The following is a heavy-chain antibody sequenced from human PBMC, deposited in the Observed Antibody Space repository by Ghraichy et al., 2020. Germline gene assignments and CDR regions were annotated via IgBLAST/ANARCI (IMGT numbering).Heavy chain of an antibody. V-gene: IGHV3-11*01. CDR1: GFSFSDYF. J-gene: IGHJ4*02. CDR3: AGGVVAPAADF. Sequence: GGSLRLSCAASGFSFSDYFMTWIRQAPGKGLEWVGYISSSGFSKYYADSVKGRFTISRDNAKNSLDLKMNRLRVEYTAVYYCAGGVVAPAADFWGQGSLVTVSS. CDR2: ISSSGFSK. D-gene: IGHD2-2*01.